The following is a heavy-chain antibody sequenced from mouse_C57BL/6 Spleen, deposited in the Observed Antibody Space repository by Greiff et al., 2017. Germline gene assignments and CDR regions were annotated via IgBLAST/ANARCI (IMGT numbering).Heavy chain of an antibody. CDR1: GYAFSSSW. Sequence: QVQLQQSGPELVKPGASVKISCKASGYAFSSSWMNWVKQRPGKGLEWIGRIYPGDGDTNYNGKFKGKATLTADKSSSTAYMQLSSLTSEDSAVYFCAIDSSGYTGGAMDYWGQGTSVTVSS. CDR2: IYPGDGDT. V-gene: IGHV1-82*01. D-gene: IGHD3-2*02. CDR3: AIDSSGYTGGAMDY. J-gene: IGHJ4*01.